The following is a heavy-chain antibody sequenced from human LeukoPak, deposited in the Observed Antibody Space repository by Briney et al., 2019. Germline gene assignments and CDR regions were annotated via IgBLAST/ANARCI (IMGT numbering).Heavy chain of an antibody. CDR2: IHSSGGS. V-gene: IGHV4-4*09. CDR3: ARLGSYHDF. D-gene: IGHD1-26*01. Sequence: SETQSLTCTVSGASISNYYWSWIRQTPGKGLEWMGHIHSSGGSSYDPSLKSRLTLSIDTSRNQLSLKLPAVTAADTAVYFCARLGSYHDFWGQGALVTVSS. J-gene: IGHJ4*02. CDR1: GASISNYY.